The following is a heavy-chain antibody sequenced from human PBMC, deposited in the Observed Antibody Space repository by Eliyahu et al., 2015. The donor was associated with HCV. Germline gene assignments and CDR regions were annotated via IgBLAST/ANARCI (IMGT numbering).Heavy chain of an antibody. V-gene: IGHV4-61*01. D-gene: IGHD2-21*02. CDR2: IFYSGYT. J-gene: IGHJ4*02. CDR3: ARGRVTRVEDY. CDR1: GGSVSSGSYY. Sequence: QVQLQESGPGLVKPSETLSLTCTVSGGSVSSGSYYWSWIRQPPGKGLEWIGYIFYSGYTNYNPSLKSRVTISVDTSKKQFSLKLSSVTAADTAVYYCARGRVTRVEDYWGQGTLVTVSS.